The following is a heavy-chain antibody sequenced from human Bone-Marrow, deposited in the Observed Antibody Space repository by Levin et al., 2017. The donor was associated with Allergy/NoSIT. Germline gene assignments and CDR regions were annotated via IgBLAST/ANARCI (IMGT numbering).Heavy chain of an antibody. J-gene: IGHJ5*02. V-gene: IGHV3-33*01. CDR2: IWYDGSNK. CDR3: ARGLYSSGWYWFDP. CDR1: GFTFSSYG. Sequence: GGSLRLSCAASGFTFSSYGMHWVRQAPGKGLEWVAVIWYDGSNKYYADSVKGRFTISRDNSKNTLYLQMNSLRAEDTAVYYCARGLYSSGWYWFDPWGQGTLVTVSS. D-gene: IGHD6-19*01.